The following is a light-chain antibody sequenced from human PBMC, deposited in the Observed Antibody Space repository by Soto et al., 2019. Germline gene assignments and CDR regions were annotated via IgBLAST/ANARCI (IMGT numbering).Light chain of an antibody. J-gene: IGKJ1*01. CDR3: QQYYTWPRT. CDR1: QAVNTR. V-gene: IGKV3D-15*01. Sequence: EIVLTQSPAPLSWLPVDECTRSCRASQAVNTRLAWYQHKPGQAPRLLIYLTSNRAAGIPARFSGSGSGTEFTLTISSLQSEDFAIYYCQQYYTWPRTFGQGTKVDIK. CDR2: LTS.